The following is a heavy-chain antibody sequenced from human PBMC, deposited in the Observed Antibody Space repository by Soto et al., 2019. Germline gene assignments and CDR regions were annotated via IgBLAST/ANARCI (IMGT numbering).Heavy chain of an antibody. V-gene: IGHV1-3*05. J-gene: IGHJ4*02. CDR1: GYTFTGYA. Sequence: QVQLVQSGAEEKKPGASVKVSCKASGYTFTGYAMHWLRQAPAQRLEWMGWINAGNGNTKYSQKFQGRVTITRDTSASTAYMELSSLRSEDTAVYSCARAVAVAADFDSWGQGALVTVSS. CDR2: INAGNGNT. CDR3: ARAVAVAADFDS. D-gene: IGHD6-19*01.